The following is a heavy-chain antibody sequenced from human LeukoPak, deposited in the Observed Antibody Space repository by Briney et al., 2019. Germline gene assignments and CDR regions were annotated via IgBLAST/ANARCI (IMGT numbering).Heavy chain of an antibody. V-gene: IGHV3-30*02. CDR3: VTTTSAYDI. Sequence: PGGSLRLSCVASGFSLAIYGIHWVRQAPGKGLEWVIFIGFDGKDKFYADPVKGRFTISRDNSENTVDLQMNSLRPDDTAIYYCVTTTSAYDIWGQGTLVTVSS. J-gene: IGHJ3*02. CDR2: IGFDGKDK. CDR1: GFSLAIYG. D-gene: IGHD1-1*01.